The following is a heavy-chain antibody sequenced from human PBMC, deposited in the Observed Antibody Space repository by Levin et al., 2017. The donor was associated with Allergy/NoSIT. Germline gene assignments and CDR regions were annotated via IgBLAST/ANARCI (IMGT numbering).Heavy chain of an antibody. CDR3: ARRSRGSGSYLAFDI. J-gene: IGHJ3*02. CDR1: GGSISSSSYY. V-gene: IGHV4-39*01. D-gene: IGHD3-10*01. Sequence: ESLKISCSVSGGSISSSSYYWAWVRQPPGKGLEWIASVNFGGFPSSPSSLPLRLTIFVETSKNQFSLRLSSVTAADTAVYSCARRSRGSGSYLAFDIWGQGTMVIVSS. CDR2: VNFGGFP.